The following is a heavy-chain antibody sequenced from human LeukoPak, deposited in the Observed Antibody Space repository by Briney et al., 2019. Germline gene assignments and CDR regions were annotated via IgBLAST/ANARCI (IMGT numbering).Heavy chain of an antibody. CDR3: AIIPRAAAGPSARSPFHY. CDR1: GNYW. CDR2: INSDGSWT. D-gene: IGHD6-13*01. V-gene: IGHV3-74*01. Sequence: PGGSLRLSCAASGNYWMHWVRQAPGQGLVWVSNINSDGSWTSYADSVKGRFTISRDNAKNSLYLQMNSLRAEDTAVYYCAIIPRAAAGPSARSPFHYWGQGTLVTVSS. J-gene: IGHJ4*02.